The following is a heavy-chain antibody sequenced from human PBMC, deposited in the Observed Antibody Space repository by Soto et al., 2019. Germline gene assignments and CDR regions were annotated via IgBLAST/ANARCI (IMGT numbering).Heavy chain of an antibody. V-gene: IGHV1-18*01. CDR2: ISGYNGNT. CDR3: AREAVGGGVVRGDHWFDP. CDR1: GYNFTSYG. Sequence: QVQLVQSGAEVKKPGASVKVSCKTSGYNFTSYGISWVRQAPGQGLEWMGWISGYNGNTNYAQKLQGRVTMTTDTTTSTAYMELRSLRSDDTAVYYCAREAVGGGVVRGDHWFDPWGQGTLVTVSS. J-gene: IGHJ5*02. D-gene: IGHD3-10*01.